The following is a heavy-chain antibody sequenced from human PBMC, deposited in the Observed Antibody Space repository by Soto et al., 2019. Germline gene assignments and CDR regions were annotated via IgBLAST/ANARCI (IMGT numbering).Heavy chain of an antibody. D-gene: IGHD2-2*01. CDR2: IIPISGTA. J-gene: IGHJ6*02. Sequence: QVQLVQSGAEVKRPGSSVKVSCKASGGTFSSYAISWVRQAPGQGLEWMGGIIPISGTANYAQKFQGRVTSTADKSTSTAYMELCSLRSEDTAVYYCARSQGSSTSLEIYYYYYYGMDVWGQGTTVTVSS. CDR1: GGTFSSYA. CDR3: ARSQGSSTSLEIYYYYYYGMDV. V-gene: IGHV1-69*06.